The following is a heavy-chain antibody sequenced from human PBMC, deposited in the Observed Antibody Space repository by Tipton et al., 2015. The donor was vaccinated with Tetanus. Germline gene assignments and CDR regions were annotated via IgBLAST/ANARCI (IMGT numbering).Heavy chain of an antibody. D-gene: IGHD2-15*01. CDR2: SWYDGTDK. J-gene: IGHJ4*02. V-gene: IGHV3-33*01. Sequence: SLRLSCAASGFIFSSYGIHWVRQATGKGLEWVAVSWYDGTDKYYADSVKGRFTISRDNSKNTLYLQMNSLRAEVTAVYYCARESVCSGGSCFSGDFDNWGQGTQVTVSS. CDR1: GFIFSSYG. CDR3: ARESVCSGGSCFSGDFDN.